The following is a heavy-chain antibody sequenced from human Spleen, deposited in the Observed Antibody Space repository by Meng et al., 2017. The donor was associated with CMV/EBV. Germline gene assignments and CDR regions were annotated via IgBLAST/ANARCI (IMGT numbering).Heavy chain of an antibody. CDR2: INSSERT. CDR3: ARELELIPYFDY. J-gene: IGHJ4*02. D-gene: IGHD1-7*01. CDR1: GGSFSSLY. V-gene: IGHV4-34*01. Sequence: TCAVSGGSFSSLYWSWIRQPPGKGLEWIGEINSSERTNYNPSLKSRVTISVDTSKNQFSLRLSSVTAADTAVYYCARELELIPYFDYWGQGTLVTVSS.